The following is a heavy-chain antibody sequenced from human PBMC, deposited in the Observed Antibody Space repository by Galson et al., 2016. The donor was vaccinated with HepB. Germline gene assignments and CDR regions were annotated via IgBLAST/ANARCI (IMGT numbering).Heavy chain of an antibody. CDR1: GTSVTSHY. CDR3: ARDRFWSASYVDL. Sequence: SETLSLTCTVSGTSVTSHYWTWIRQPAGKRMEWIGRVYSSGTTNYSPSLESRVTISIDTSNNQFSLNLASVTAADTAVYYCARDRFWSASYVDLWGQGTMATVSS. CDR2: VYSSGTT. V-gene: IGHV4-4*07. J-gene: IGHJ3*01. D-gene: IGHD3-3*01.